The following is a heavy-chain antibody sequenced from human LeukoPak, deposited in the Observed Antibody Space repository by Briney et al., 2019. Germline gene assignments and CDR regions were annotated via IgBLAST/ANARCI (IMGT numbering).Heavy chain of an antibody. V-gene: IGHV4-34*01. D-gene: IGHD3-10*01. CDR3: AKPFGPVSRGYFQH. J-gene: IGHJ1*01. Sequence: NPSETLSLTCAVYGGSFSGYYWSWIRQPPGKGLEWIGEINHSGSTNYNPSLKSRVTISVDTSKKQFSLNLSSVTAADTAVYYCAKPFGPVSRGYFQHWGQGTLVTVSS. CDR2: INHSGST. CDR1: GGSFSGYY.